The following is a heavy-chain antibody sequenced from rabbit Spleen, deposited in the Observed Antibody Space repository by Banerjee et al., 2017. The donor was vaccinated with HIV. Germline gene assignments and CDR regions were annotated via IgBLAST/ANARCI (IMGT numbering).Heavy chain of an antibody. J-gene: IGHJ3*01. Sequence: QLTETVGGLVQPGGSLTLSCKASGIDFTKYYISWVRQAPGKGLEWIGIIYAAKGSTDYASWVNGRFTISSDNAQSTVDLKMTSLTAADTATYFCARAIVPWLGLTRLDLWGPGTLVTVS. CDR2: IYAAKGST. CDR3: ARAIVPWLGLTRLDL. CDR1: GIDFTKYY. V-gene: IGHV1S7*01. D-gene: IGHD4-1*01.